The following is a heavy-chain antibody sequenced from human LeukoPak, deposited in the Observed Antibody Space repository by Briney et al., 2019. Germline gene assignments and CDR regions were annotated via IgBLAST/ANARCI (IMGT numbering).Heavy chain of an antibody. J-gene: IGHJ5*02. Sequence: HPGGSLRLSCAASGFTFSSYGMHWVRQAPGKGLEWVAFIRYDGSNKYYADSVKGRFTISRDNSKNTLYLQMNSLRAEDTAVYYCAKVAIFGVVINNWFDPWGQGTLVTVSS. CDR3: AKVAIFGVVINNWFDP. CDR1: GFTFSSYG. V-gene: IGHV3-30*02. D-gene: IGHD3-3*01. CDR2: IRYDGSNK.